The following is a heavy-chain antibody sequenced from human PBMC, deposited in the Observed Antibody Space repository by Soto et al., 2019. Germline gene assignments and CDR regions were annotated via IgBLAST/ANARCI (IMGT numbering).Heavy chain of an antibody. J-gene: IGHJ4*02. Sequence: ASVKVSCKASGGTFSSYAISWVRQAPGQGLEWMGGIIPIFGTANYAQKFQGRVTITADESTSTAYMELSSLRSEDTAVYYCARDPFPAAGHDYWGQGTLVTVSS. V-gene: IGHV1-69*13. CDR2: IIPIFGTA. D-gene: IGHD6-13*01. CDR1: GGTFSSYA. CDR3: ARDPFPAAGHDY.